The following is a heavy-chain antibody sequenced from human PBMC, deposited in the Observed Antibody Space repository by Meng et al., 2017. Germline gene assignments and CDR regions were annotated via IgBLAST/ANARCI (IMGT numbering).Heavy chain of an antibody. V-gene: IGHV3-15*01. Sequence: VWLGGGGGGLGKPGGSLRLSFVASGFRVTDAWMSWVRQAPGKGLEWVGRINSNSDGGTTDYAAPVKGRFTISRDDSKNTLYLQMNSLITEDTAVYFCATGAAAADHWGQGTLVTVSS. CDR2: INSNSDGGTT. D-gene: IGHD6-13*01. J-gene: IGHJ4*02. CDR1: GFRVTDAW. CDR3: ATGAAAADH.